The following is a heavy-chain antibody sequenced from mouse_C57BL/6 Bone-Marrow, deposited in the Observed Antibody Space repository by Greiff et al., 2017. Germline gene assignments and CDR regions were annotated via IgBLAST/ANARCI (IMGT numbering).Heavy chain of an antibody. CDR1: GYTFTSYW. V-gene: IGHV1-69*01. Sequence: QVQLQQPGAELVMPGASVKLSCKASGYTFTSYWMHWVKQRPGQGLEWIGEIDPSDSYTNYNQKFKGKSTLTVDKSSSTAYMQLSSLTPEDSAVYYCARRDYFDYWGQGTTLTVSS. CDR3: ARRDYFDY. J-gene: IGHJ2*01. CDR2: IDPSDSYT.